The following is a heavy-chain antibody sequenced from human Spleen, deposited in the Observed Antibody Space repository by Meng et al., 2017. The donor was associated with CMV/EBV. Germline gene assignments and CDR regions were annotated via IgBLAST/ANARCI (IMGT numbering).Heavy chain of an antibody. CDR3: ARGTMREDV. V-gene: IGHV4-39*07. D-gene: IGHD3-22*01. CDR1: GGSITSRSYY. Sequence: SETLSLTCTVSGGSITSRSYYWGWIRRPPGKGLEWIGSIYYSGSTYYNPSLKSRITISLDTSKNQFSLKLNSVTAADTAVYYCARGTMREDVWGQGTTVTVSS. J-gene: IGHJ6*02. CDR2: IYYSGST.